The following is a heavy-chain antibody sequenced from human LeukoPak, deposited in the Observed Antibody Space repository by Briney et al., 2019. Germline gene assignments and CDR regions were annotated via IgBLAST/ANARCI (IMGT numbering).Heavy chain of an antibody. CDR1: GYTFTSYG. CDR2: ISAYNGNT. D-gene: IGHD1-26*01. V-gene: IGHV1-18*01. Sequence: ASVKVSCKASGYTFTSYGISWVRQAPGQGLEWMGWISAYNGNTNYAQKLQGRVTMTTDTSTSTAYMELSSLRSEDTAVYYCARDLHGSELRGSLDYWGQGTLVTVSS. J-gene: IGHJ4*02. CDR3: ARDLHGSELRGSLDY.